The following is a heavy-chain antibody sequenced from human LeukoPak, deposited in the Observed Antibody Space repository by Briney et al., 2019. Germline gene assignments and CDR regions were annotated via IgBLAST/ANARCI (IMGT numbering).Heavy chain of an antibody. CDR3: ARGYRVLVWLLGRMTRYYFDY. CDR1: GYTFTSYD. D-gene: IGHD3-3*01. J-gene: IGHJ4*02. Sequence: ASVKVSCKASGYTFTSYDINWVRQATGQGREWMGWMNPNSGNTGYAQKFQGRVTMTRNTSISTAYMDLSSLRSEDTAVYYCARGYRVLVWLLGRMTRYYFDYWGQGTLVTVSS. V-gene: IGHV1-8*01. CDR2: MNPNSGNT.